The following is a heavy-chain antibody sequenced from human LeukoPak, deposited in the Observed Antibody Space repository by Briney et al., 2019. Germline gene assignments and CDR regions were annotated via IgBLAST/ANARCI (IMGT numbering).Heavy chain of an antibody. CDR1: GGSISSYY. J-gene: IGHJ4*02. D-gene: IGHD5-18*01. CDR2: IYYSGST. Sequence: SETLSLTCTVSGGSISSYYWSWIRQPPGKGLEWIGYIYYSGSTNYNPSPKSRVTISVDTSKNQFSLNLSSVTAADTAVYYCARGDTAMVLAQFDYWGQGTLVTVSS. CDR3: ARGDTAMVLAQFDY. V-gene: IGHV4-59*08.